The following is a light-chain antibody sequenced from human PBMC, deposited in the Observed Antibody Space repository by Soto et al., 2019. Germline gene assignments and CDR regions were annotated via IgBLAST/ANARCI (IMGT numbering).Light chain of an antibody. CDR1: SEDVGGYNY. CDR2: EVT. Sequence: QSALTQPASVSGSPGQSITMSCSGTSEDVGGYNYVSWYQHHPGKAPKLLFYEVTNRPSGLSDRFSGSKSGNTASLTISGLQAEEEADYYCSSYTSSNTLVFGTGTKLTVL. J-gene: IGLJ1*01. CDR3: SSYTSSNTLV. V-gene: IGLV2-14*01.